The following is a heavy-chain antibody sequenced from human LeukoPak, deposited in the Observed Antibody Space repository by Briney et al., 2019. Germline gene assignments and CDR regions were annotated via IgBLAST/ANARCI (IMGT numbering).Heavy chain of an antibody. J-gene: IGHJ5*02. D-gene: IGHD4-11*01. V-gene: IGHV1-18*01. Sequence: GASVKVSCKASGYTFTSYGISWVRQAPGQELEWMGWISAYNGNTNYAQKLQGRVAMTTDTSTSTAYMELRSLRSDDTAVYYCAREDSNYAARLDWFDPWGQGTLVTVSS. CDR2: ISAYNGNT. CDR1: GYTFTSYG. CDR3: AREDSNYAARLDWFDP.